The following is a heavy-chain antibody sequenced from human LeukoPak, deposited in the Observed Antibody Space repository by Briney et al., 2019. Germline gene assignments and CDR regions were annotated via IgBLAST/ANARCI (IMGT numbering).Heavy chain of an antibody. CDR3: ARDRGDYYGSGTYFDY. J-gene: IGHJ4*02. Sequence: GSLRLSCAASGFTFNGYAMHWVRQAPGKGLEWVTLISYDGSNEYYADSVKGRFTISRDNSKNTLYLQMNSLRAEDTAVYYCARDRGDYYGSGTYFDYWGQGTLVTVSS. V-gene: IGHV3-30-3*01. CDR2: ISYDGSNE. D-gene: IGHD3-10*01. CDR1: GFTFNGYA.